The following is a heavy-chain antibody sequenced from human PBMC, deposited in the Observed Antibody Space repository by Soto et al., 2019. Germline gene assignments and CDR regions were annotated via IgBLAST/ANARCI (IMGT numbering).Heavy chain of an antibody. CDR3: ARDGGPDPYYYGSGHYGMDV. Sequence: HPGGSLRLSCAASGFTVSSNYMSWVRQAPGKGLEWVSVIYSGGSTYYADSVKGRFTISRDNSKNTLYLQMNSLRAEDTAVYYCARDGGPDPYYYGSGHYGMDVWGQGTTVTVSS. CDR1: GFTVSSNY. D-gene: IGHD3-10*01. CDR2: IYSGGST. J-gene: IGHJ6*02. V-gene: IGHV3-53*01.